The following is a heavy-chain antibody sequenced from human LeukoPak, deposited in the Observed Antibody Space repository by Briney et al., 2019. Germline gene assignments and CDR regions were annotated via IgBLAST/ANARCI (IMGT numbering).Heavy chain of an antibody. Sequence: SETLSLTCTVSGGSISSHYWSWVRQPPGKGLEWIAYLFDSVNTKDNPSLQSRLTLSADTSKNQFSLRLSSVTAADTAVYYCATIKRGSIFGYFDFWGQGIKVTVSS. CDR1: GGSISSHY. D-gene: IGHD5-18*01. V-gene: IGHV4-59*11. CDR3: ATIKRGSIFGYFDF. J-gene: IGHJ4*02. CDR2: LFDSVNT.